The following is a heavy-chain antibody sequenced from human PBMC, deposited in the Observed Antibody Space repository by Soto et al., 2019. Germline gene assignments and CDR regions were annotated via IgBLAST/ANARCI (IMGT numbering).Heavy chain of an antibody. CDR3: ARDQRVRDFWSGYQNGGFDWFDP. V-gene: IGHV3-48*02. D-gene: IGHD3-3*01. CDR1: GFTFSSYS. J-gene: IGHJ5*02. Sequence: PGGSLRLSCAASGFTFSSYSMNWVRQAPGKGLEWVSYISSSSSTIYYADSVKGRFTISRDNAKNSLYLQMNSLRDEDTAVYYCARDQRVRDFWSGYQNGGFDWFDPWGQGTLVTVSS. CDR2: ISSSSSTI.